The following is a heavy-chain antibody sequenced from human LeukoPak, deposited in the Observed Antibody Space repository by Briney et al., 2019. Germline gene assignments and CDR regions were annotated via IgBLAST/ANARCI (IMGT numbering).Heavy chain of an antibody. Sequence: GGSLRLSCAASGFTFNNYAMYWVRQAPGKGLEWVSGISGSGDNTYYADPVKGRFTISRGNFKSTLYLQMNSLRAEDSALYYCARDLSYWGQGTLVTVSS. CDR3: ARDLSY. D-gene: IGHD3-10*01. J-gene: IGHJ4*02. V-gene: IGHV3-23*01. CDR1: GFTFNNYA. CDR2: ISGSGDNT.